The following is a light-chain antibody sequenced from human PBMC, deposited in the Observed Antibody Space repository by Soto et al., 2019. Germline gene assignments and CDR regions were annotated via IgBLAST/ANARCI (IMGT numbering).Light chain of an antibody. CDR2: GST. CDR3: QSYDNRLSASV. Sequence: QSVLTQPPSVSGAPGQRVTISCTGSSSNIGAGHVVHWYQQLPGRAPKLLMYGSTNRPSGVPDRLSGSKSGTSASLAITGLQAEDEADYYCQSYDNRLSASVFGGGTKLTVL. V-gene: IGLV1-40*01. J-gene: IGLJ2*01. CDR1: SSNIGAGHV.